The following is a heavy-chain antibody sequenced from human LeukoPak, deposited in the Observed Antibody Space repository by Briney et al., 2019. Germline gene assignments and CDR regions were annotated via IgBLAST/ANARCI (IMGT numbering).Heavy chain of an antibody. Sequence: SETLSLTCTVSGGSISSYYWSWIRQPPGQGLEWIGYIYYSGSTNYNPSLKSRVTISVDTSKNQFSLKLSSVTAADTAVYYCARVGRWFRGEVWFDPWAREPWSPSPQ. J-gene: IGHJ5*02. CDR1: GGSISSYY. CDR2: IYYSGST. D-gene: IGHD3-10*01. CDR3: ARVGRWFRGEVWFDP. V-gene: IGHV4-59*01.